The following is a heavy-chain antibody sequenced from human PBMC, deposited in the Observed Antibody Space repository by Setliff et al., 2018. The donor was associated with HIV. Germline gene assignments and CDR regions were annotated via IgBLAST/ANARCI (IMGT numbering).Heavy chain of an antibody. CDR3: ARTNNNYYYDTSDYFAGYYFDS. Sequence: SETLSLTCTVSGGSFSSYHWSWIRHRAGKGLEWIGHIYASGSTYYNPSLKSRVTISVDTSKNQFYLRLSSVTAADTAVYYCARTNNNYYYDTSDYFAGYYFDSWGQGTLVTVSS. J-gene: IGHJ4*02. V-gene: IGHV4-4*08. CDR2: IYASGST. CDR1: GGSFSSYH. D-gene: IGHD3-22*01.